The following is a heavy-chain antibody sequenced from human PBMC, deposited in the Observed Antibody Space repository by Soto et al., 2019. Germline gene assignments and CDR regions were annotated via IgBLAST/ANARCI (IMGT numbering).Heavy chain of an antibody. J-gene: IGHJ4*02. CDR2: IIPIFGKP. CDR1: GDTFSIYA. CDR3: ATVYHDASGYIYYYFDY. D-gene: IGHD3-22*01. Sequence: SVKVSCKASGDTFSIYAISWVRQAPGEGLEWMGGIIPIFGKPNYAQKFQGRVTITADKSTNTAYMELSSLRSEDTAVYYCATVYHDASGYIYYYFDYWGQGTLVTVSS. V-gene: IGHV1-69*06.